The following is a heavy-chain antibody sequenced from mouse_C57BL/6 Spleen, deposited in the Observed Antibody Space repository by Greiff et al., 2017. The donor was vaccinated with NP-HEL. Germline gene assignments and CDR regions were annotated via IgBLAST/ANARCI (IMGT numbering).Heavy chain of an antibody. CDR2: ISDGGSYT. V-gene: IGHV5-4*01. CDR3: ARDERGLFAY. Sequence: EVHLVESGGGLVKPGGSLKLSCAASGFTFSSYAMSWVRQTPEKRLEWVATISDGGSYTYYPDNVKGRFTISRDNAKNNLYLQMSHLKSEDTAMYYCARDERGLFAYWGQGTLVTVSA. D-gene: IGHD3-3*01. J-gene: IGHJ3*01. CDR1: GFTFSSYA.